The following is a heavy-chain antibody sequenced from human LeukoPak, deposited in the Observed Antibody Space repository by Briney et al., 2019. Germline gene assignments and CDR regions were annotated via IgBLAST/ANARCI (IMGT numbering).Heavy chain of an antibody. J-gene: IGHJ4*02. D-gene: IGHD3-10*01. CDR3: ARDPGTETFDY. CDR1: GGSISIYY. CDR2: IYYSGST. V-gene: IGHV4-59*12. Sequence: SETLSLTCTVSGGSISIYYWTWIRQPPGKGLEWIGYIYYSGSTNYNPSLKSRVTISVDTSKNQFSLKLSSVTAADTAVYYGARDPGTETFDYWGQGTLVTVSS.